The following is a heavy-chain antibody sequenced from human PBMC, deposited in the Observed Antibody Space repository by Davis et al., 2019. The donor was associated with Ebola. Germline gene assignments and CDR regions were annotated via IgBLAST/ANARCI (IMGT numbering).Heavy chain of an antibody. D-gene: IGHD2-15*01. V-gene: IGHV4-59*08. CDR2: IWYSGNT. J-gene: IGHJ5*02. CDR1: GGPINTYY. CDR3: ARRVQDWFDP. Sequence: PSETLSLTCNVSGGPINTYYWTWIRQPPGKCLEWIGDIWYSGNTNSSPSLKSRVTMSVDMSKNQVSLKLTSMTAADRAVYYCARRVQDWFDPWGQGTLVTVSS.